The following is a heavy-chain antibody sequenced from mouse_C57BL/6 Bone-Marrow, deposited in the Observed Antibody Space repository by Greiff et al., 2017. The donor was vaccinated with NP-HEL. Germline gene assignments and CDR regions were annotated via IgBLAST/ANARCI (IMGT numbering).Heavy chain of an antibody. CDR1: GDNGTSEG. D-gene: IGHD1-1*01. CDR3: AEGVLLRRSAY. Sequence: QVQLQQSGAELARPGASVKLSCKASGDNGTSEGRSGGKQRTGQGLEWIGEIYPRSGKTYYHEKFKGKATLTADKSSSTAYMELRSLTSEDSAVYFCAEGVLLRRSAYWGKGTTLTVSS. J-gene: IGHJ2*01. V-gene: IGHV1-81*01. CDR2: IYPRSGKT.